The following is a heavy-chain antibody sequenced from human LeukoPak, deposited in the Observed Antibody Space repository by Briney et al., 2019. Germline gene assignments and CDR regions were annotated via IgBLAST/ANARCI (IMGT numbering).Heavy chain of an antibody. D-gene: IGHD2/OR15-2a*01. Sequence: PGGSLRLSCAASGFTFSSYWMSWVRQAPGKGLEWVANIKQDGSEKYYVDSVKGRFTISRDNAKNSLYLQMNSLRAEDTAVYYCARVVSYRYYYYYMDVWGKGTTVTISS. CDR1: GFTFSSYW. V-gene: IGHV3-7*01. CDR3: ARVVSYRYYYYYMDV. CDR2: IKQDGSEK. J-gene: IGHJ6*03.